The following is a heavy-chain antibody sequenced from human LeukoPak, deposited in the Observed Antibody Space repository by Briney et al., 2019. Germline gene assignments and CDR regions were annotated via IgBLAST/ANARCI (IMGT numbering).Heavy chain of an antibody. J-gene: IGHJ3*02. V-gene: IGHV3-30-3*01. CDR3: ARGAQKILSFGEYPSDAFDI. Sequence: GGSLRLSCTASGFTFSNFVMHWVRQPPGKGLQWVTEISYDGNKKTYVDSVKGRFTISRDNSKDTMYLKMNSLRDEDTAVPYCARGAQKILSFGEYPSDAFDIWGQGTMVSVSS. CDR2: ISYDGNKK. CDR1: GFTFSNFV. D-gene: IGHD3-10*01.